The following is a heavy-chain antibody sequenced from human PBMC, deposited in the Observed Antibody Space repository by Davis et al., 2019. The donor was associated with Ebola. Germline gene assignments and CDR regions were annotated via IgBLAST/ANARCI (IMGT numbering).Heavy chain of an antibody. Sequence: GESLKISCAASGFTFSRYWMSWVRQAPGKGLEWVANIKQDGSEKYYVDSVKGRFTMSRDNAKNSLYLQMNSLRAEDTAVYYCARGDYYDSSGYFIDAFDIWGQGTMVTVSS. J-gene: IGHJ3*02. CDR1: GFTFSRYW. CDR2: IKQDGSEK. D-gene: IGHD3-22*01. CDR3: ARGDYYDSSGYFIDAFDI. V-gene: IGHV3-7*03.